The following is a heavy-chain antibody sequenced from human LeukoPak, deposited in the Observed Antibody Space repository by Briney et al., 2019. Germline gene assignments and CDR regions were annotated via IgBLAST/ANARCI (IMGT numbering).Heavy chain of an antibody. Sequence: ASVKVSCKASGGTVSSYAISWVRQAPGQGLEWMGWISAYNGNTNYAQKLQDRVTMTTDTSTSTAYMELRSLRSDATAVYYCARGVTDTIFGVLIWSTAFDIWGQGTMVTVSS. CDR1: GGTVSSYA. CDR3: ARGVTDTIFGVLIWSTAFDI. J-gene: IGHJ3*02. D-gene: IGHD3-3*01. V-gene: IGHV1-18*01. CDR2: ISAYNGNT.